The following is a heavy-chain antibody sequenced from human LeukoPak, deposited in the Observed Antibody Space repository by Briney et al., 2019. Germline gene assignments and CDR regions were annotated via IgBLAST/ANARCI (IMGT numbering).Heavy chain of an antibody. J-gene: IGHJ4*02. CDR1: GFSFTTHT. Sequence: GGSLRLSCAASGFSFTTHTMSWVRQAPGKGLEWVSSISNEGGHIYYADLVKGRFTISRDNAKNSLYLQMNSLRAEDTAVYYCAKPSGSDFDYWGQGTLVTVSS. CDR3: AKPSGSDFDY. D-gene: IGHD5-12*01. CDR2: ISNEGGHI. V-gene: IGHV3-21*01.